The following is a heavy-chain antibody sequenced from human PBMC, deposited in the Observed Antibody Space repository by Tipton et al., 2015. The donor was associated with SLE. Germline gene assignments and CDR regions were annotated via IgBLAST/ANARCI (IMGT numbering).Heavy chain of an antibody. Sequence: SLRLSCAASGFTFSSYGMHWVRQAPGKGLEWVAFIRYDGSNKYYADSVKGRFTISRDNSKNTLYLQMNSLRAEDTAVYYCAKAHSSGFDAFDIWGQGAMVTVSS. CDR1: GFTFSSYG. CDR2: IRYDGSNK. CDR3: AKAHSSGFDAFDI. J-gene: IGHJ3*02. V-gene: IGHV3-30*02. D-gene: IGHD3-22*01.